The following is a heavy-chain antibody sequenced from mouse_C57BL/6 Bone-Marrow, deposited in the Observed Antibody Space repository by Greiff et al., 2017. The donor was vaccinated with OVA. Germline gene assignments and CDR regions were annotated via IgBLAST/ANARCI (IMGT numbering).Heavy chain of an antibody. V-gene: IGHV1-81*01. CDR2: IYPRSGNT. Sequence: VQLQQSGAELARPGASVKLSCKASGYTFTSYGISWVKQRTGQGLEWIGEIYPRSGNTYYNEKFKGKATLTADESSSTAYMELRSLTSEDSAVYFCARFGITTVVAPDYFDYWGQGTTLTVSS. D-gene: IGHD1-1*01. CDR1: GYTFTSYG. CDR3: ARFGITTVVAPDYFDY. J-gene: IGHJ2*01.